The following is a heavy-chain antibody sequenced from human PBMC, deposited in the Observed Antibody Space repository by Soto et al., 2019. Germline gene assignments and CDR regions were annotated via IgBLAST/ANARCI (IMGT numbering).Heavy chain of an antibody. D-gene: IGHD3-3*01. CDR1: GGTFSSYA. J-gene: IGHJ4*02. CDR3: ARETTIFGVVIPAH. V-gene: IGHV1-69*13. CDR2: IIPIFGTA. Sequence: ASVKVSCKASGGTFSSYAISWVRQAPGQGLEWMGGIIPIFGTANYAQKFQGRVTITADESTSTAYMELSSLRSEDTAVYYCARETTIFGVVIPAHWGQGTLVTVSS.